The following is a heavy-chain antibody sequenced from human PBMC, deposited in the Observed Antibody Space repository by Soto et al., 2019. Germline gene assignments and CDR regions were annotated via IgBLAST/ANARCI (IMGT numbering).Heavy chain of an antibody. CDR3: AKPQLPFYGSGSYLFDY. CDR2: ISYDGSNK. CDR1: GFTFSSYG. V-gene: IGHV3-30*18. Sequence: QVQLVESGGGVVQPGRSLRLSCAASGFTFSSYGMHWVRQAPGKGLEWVAVISYDGSNKYYADSVKGRFTISRDNSKNTLYLQMNSLRAEDTAVYYCAKPQLPFYGSGSYLFDYWGQGTLVTVSS. J-gene: IGHJ4*02. D-gene: IGHD3-10*01.